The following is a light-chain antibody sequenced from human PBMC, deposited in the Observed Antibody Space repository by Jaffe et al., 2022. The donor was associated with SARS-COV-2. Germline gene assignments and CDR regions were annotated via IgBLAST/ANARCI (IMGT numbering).Light chain of an antibody. J-gene: IGKJ1*01. Sequence: EVVMTQSPVTLSVSPGERATLSCRASQSVGSYLAWYQQKLGQAPRLLLYGASTRATGVPARFSGSGSGTEFTLTISSLQSEDFAIYYCQQYNNWPPTFGQGTKVEIK. V-gene: IGKV3-15*01. CDR3: QQYNNWPPT. CDR1: QSVGSY. CDR2: GAS.